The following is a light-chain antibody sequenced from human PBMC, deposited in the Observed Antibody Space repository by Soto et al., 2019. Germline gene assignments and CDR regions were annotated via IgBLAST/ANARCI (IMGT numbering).Light chain of an antibody. CDR1: QSVSNNY. CDR2: GAS. Sequence: EIVLTQSPGTLSLSPGERATLSCRASQSVSNNYLAWYQQKPGQAPRLLIYGASNRATDIPDRFSGSGCGTDFTLTISRLEPEDFAVYYCQQYGSAGTFGQGTKVEIK. J-gene: IGKJ1*01. CDR3: QQYGSAGT. V-gene: IGKV3-20*01.